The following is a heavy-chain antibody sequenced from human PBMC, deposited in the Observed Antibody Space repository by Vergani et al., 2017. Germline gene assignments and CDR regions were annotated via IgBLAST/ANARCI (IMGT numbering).Heavy chain of an antibody. CDR3: ARGPPKMATITSGQLKILLDD. V-gene: IGHV4-59*01. Sequence: QVQLQESGPGLVKPSETLSLTCTVSGGSISSYYWSWIRQPPGKGLEWVGYIYYSGSTNYNPSLKSRVTISVDTSKNQCSLKLSSVTAADTAVYYCARGPPKMATITSGQLKILLDDWGQGTLVTVSS. CDR1: GGSISSYY. CDR2: IYYSGST. J-gene: IGHJ4*02. D-gene: IGHD5-24*01.